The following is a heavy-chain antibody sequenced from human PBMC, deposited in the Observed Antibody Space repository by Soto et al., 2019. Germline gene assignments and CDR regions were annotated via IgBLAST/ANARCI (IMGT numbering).Heavy chain of an antibody. Sequence: SVKVSCKASGGTFSSYAISWVRQAPGQGLEWMGGIIPIFDTANYAQKFQGRVTITADESTSTAYMELSSLRSEDTAVYYCARGYCSSTSCSNWFDPWGQGTLVTVSS. CDR3: ARGYCSSTSCSNWFDP. D-gene: IGHD2-2*01. CDR2: IIPIFDTA. CDR1: GGTFSSYA. V-gene: IGHV1-69*13. J-gene: IGHJ5*02.